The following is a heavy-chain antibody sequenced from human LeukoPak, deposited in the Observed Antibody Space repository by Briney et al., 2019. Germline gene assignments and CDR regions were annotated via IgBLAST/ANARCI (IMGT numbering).Heavy chain of an antibody. Sequence: SETLSLTCTVSGGSIGSGSYYWSWIRQPAGKGLEWIGRIYTSGSNNYNPSLKRRVSISVDTSKNQCSLKLSSVTAADTAVYYCARSDHYDSSGYYLWGQGTLVTVSS. J-gene: IGHJ4*02. CDR1: GGSIGSGSYY. CDR2: IYTSGSN. D-gene: IGHD3-22*01. V-gene: IGHV4-61*02. CDR3: ARSDHYDSSGYYL.